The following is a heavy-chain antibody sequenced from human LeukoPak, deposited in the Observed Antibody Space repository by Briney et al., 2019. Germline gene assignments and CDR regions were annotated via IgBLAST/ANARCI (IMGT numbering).Heavy chain of an antibody. Sequence: PSETLSLTCTVSGGSISSYYWSWIRQPPGKGLEWIGYIYYSGSTNYNPTLKSRVTISVDTSKNQFSLKLSSVTAADTAVYYCARVGRGIAARPHYYYGMDVWGQGTTVTVSS. CDR3: ARVGRGIAARPHYYYGMDV. V-gene: IGHV4-59*12. J-gene: IGHJ6*02. CDR2: IYYSGST. D-gene: IGHD6-6*01. CDR1: GGSISSYY.